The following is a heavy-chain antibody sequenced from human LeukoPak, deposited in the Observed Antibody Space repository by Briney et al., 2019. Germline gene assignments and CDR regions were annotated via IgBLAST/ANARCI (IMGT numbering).Heavy chain of an antibody. CDR1: GGTFSSYA. J-gene: IGHJ6*03. CDR2: IIPIFGTA. D-gene: IGHD4-11*01. V-gene: IGHV1-69*05. Sequence: ASVKVSCTASGGTFSSYAISWVRQAPGQGLEWMGRIIPIFGTANYAQKFQGRVTITTDESTSTAYMELSSLRSEDTAVYYCARDGDSNYGYYYYTDVWGKGTTVTVSS. CDR3: ARDGDSNYGYYYYTDV.